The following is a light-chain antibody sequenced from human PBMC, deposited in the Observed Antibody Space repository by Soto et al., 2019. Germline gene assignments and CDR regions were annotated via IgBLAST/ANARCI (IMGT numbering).Light chain of an antibody. CDR1: SSNIGRDY. CDR3: AAWDDSLSGWV. J-gene: IGLJ3*02. Sequence: QPVLTQPPSASGTPGQRVTISCFGSSSNIGRDYVYWFQQIPGTIPKLLIYTNNHRSSGVPDRFSGSKSGTSASLVISGLRSEDEADYYCAAWDDSLSGWVFGGGTKLTVL. V-gene: IGLV1-47*02. CDR2: TNN.